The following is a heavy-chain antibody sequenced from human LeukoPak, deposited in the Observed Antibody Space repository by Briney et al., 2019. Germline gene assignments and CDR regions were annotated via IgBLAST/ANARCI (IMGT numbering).Heavy chain of an antibody. CDR3: ARVWWYERVRGVMKDYYMDV. D-gene: IGHD3-10*01. V-gene: IGHV1-2*02. CDR2: INPNSGGT. CDR1: GYIFTSYY. J-gene: IGHJ6*03. Sequence: ASVKVSCKPSGYIFTSYYIHWVRQAPGQGLEWMGWINPNSGGTNYAQKFQGRVTMTRDTSISTAYMELSRLRSDDTAVYYCARVWWYERVRGVMKDYYMDVWGKGTTVTVSS.